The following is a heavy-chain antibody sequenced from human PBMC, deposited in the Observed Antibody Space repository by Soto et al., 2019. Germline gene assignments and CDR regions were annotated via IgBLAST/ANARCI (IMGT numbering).Heavy chain of an antibody. V-gene: IGHV4-4*07. CDR2: IYASGST. CDR3: ARDNGDYFDS. J-gene: IGHJ4*02. D-gene: IGHD4-17*01. Sequence: PSETLSLTCTVTGGSIISSYWSWVRQPAGKKGLEWIGRIYASGSTSYNPSLKSRVSMSRDTSKSQFSLRLTSVTAADTAVYYCARDNGDYFDSWGQGTLVTVSS. CDR1: GGSIISSY.